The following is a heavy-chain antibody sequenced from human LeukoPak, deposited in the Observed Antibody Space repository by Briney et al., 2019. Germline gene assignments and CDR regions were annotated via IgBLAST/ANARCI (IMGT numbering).Heavy chain of an antibody. V-gene: IGHV1-24*01. CDR1: GYTLTELS. J-gene: IGHJ4*02. CDR3: ATDRPHYSSSWYGSPPSFDY. Sequence: GASVKVSCKVSGYTLTELSMHWVPQAPGKGLEWMGGFDPEDGETIYAQKFQGRVTMTEDTSTDTAYMELSSLRSEDTAVYYCATDRPHYSSSWYGSPPSFDYWGQGTLVTVSS. D-gene: IGHD6-13*01. CDR2: FDPEDGET.